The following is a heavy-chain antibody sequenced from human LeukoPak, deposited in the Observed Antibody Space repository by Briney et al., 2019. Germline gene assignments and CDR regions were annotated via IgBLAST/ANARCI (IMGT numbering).Heavy chain of an antibody. V-gene: IGHV4-34*01. CDR3: ATNYDILTGYNWFDP. CDR2: INHSGST. Sequence: SETLSLTCAVYGGSFSGYYWSWIRQPPGKGLEWIGEINHSGSTNYNPSLKSRVTISVDTSKNQFSLKLSSVTVADTAVYYCATNYDILTGYNWFDPWGQGTLVTVSS. J-gene: IGHJ5*02. D-gene: IGHD3-9*01. CDR1: GGSFSGYY.